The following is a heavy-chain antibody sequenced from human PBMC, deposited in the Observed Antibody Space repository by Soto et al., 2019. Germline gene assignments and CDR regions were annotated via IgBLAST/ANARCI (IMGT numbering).Heavy chain of an antibody. Sequence: PGGSLRLSCAASGFTFSSYWMNWVRQAPGKGLEFLANINQDGSEKYHVDSVKGRFTISRDNAKKSLYLQMNSLRDDDTAVYYCARLSRGAPDDYWGQGTLVTVSS. CDR2: INQDGSEK. J-gene: IGHJ4*02. CDR3: ARLSRGAPDDY. D-gene: IGHD6-19*01. V-gene: IGHV3-7*03. CDR1: GFTFSSYW.